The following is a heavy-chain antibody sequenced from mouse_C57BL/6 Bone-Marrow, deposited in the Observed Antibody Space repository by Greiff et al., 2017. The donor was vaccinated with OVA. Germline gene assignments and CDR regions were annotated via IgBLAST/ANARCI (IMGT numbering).Heavy chain of an antibody. V-gene: IGHV1-52*01. Sequence: VQLQQSGAELARPGASVKLSCKASGYTFTSYWMHWVKQRPIQGLEWIGNIDPSDSETHYNQKFKDKATLTVDKSSSTAYMQLSSLTSEDSAVYYCDLTSEGAYWGQGTLGTVS. CDR2: IDPSDSET. J-gene: IGHJ3*01. CDR1: GYTFTSYW. D-gene: IGHD3-1*01. CDR3: DLTSEGAY.